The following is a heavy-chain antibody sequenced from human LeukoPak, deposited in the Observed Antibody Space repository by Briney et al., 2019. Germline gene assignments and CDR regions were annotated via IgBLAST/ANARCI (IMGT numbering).Heavy chain of an antibody. Sequence: PGGSLRLSCAASGFTFSSYWMHWVRQAPGKGLVWVSRINSDGGSTTYADSVKGRFTISRDNAKNTLYLQMNSLRAEDTALYYCARSFRSSGSENFDYWGQRTLGTVSS. CDR3: ARSFRSSGSENFDY. CDR1: GFTFSSYW. J-gene: IGHJ4*02. V-gene: IGHV3-74*01. D-gene: IGHD3-10*01. CDR2: INSDGGST.